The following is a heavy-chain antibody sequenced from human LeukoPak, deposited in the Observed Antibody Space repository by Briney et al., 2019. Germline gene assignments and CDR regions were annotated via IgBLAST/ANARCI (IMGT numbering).Heavy chain of an antibody. Sequence: SQTLSLTCTVSGGSISSGDYYWSWIRQPPGKGLEWIWYIYYSGSTYYNPSLKSRVTISVDTSKNQFSLKLSSVTAADTAVYYCARVLVNYDILTGFYYYYGMDVWGQGTTVTVSS. V-gene: IGHV4-30-4*01. D-gene: IGHD3-9*01. CDR1: GGSISSGDYY. CDR2: IYYSGST. CDR3: ARVLVNYDILTGFYYYYGMDV. J-gene: IGHJ6*02.